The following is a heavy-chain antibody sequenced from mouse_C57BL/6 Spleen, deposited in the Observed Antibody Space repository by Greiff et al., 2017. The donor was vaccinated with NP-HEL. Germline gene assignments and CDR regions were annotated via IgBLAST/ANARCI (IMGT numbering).Heavy chain of an antibody. V-gene: IGHV1-81*01. J-gene: IGHJ2*01. D-gene: IGHD3-2*02. Sequence: QVQLQQSGAELARPGASVKLSCKASGYTFTSYGISWVKQRTGQGLEWIGEIYPRSGNTYYNEKFKGKATLTADKSSGTAYMELRSLTSEDSAVYFCARERTAQEGYYFDYWGQGTTLTVSS. CDR1: GYTFTSYG. CDR2: IYPRSGNT. CDR3: ARERTAQEGYYFDY.